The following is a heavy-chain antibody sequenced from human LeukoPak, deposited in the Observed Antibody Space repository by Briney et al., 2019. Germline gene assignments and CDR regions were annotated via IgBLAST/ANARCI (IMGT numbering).Heavy chain of an antibody. V-gene: IGHV3-74*01. CDR1: GFTFSSYW. J-gene: IGHJ4*02. D-gene: IGHD3-22*01. CDR3: ARDSWYYYDSSGYYDFDY. CDR2: INSDGSST. Sequence: GGPLRLSCAASGFTFSSYWMHWVRQAPGKGLVWVSRINSDGSSTSYADSVKGRFTISRDNAKNTLYLQMNSLRAEDTAVYYCARDSWYYYDSSGYYDFDYWGQGTLVTVSS.